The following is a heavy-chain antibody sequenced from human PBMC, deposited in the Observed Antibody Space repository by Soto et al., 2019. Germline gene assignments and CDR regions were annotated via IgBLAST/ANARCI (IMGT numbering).Heavy chain of an antibody. D-gene: IGHD6-6*01. V-gene: IGHV3-11*06. CDR3: ARDVEYSSSGDAFDI. CDR1: GFAFSDYY. CDR2: ISSSSSYT. J-gene: IGHJ3*02. Sequence: GGSLRLSCAASGFAFSDYYMSWIRQAPGKGLEWVSYISSSSSYTNYADSVKGRFTISRDNAKNSLYLQMNSLRAEDTAVYYCARDVEYSSSGDAFDIWGQGTMVTVSS.